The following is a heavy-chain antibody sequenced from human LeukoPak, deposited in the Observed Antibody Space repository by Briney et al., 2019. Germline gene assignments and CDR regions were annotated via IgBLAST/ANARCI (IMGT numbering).Heavy chain of an antibody. CDR2: INYGGST. V-gene: IGHV4-39*01. Sequence: SETLSLTCTVSGGSISSSSYYWGWFRQPPGKGLEWIANINYGGSTYYNPSLKSRVTISADTSKSQFSLKLSSVTAADTAVYYCTRHVHNYGIDYWGQGTLVTVPS. J-gene: IGHJ4*02. D-gene: IGHD5-18*01. CDR1: GGSISSSSYY. CDR3: TRHVHNYGIDY.